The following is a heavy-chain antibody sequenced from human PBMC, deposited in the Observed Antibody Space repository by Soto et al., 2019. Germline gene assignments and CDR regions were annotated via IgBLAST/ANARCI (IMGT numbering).Heavy chain of an antibody. J-gene: IGHJ1*01. D-gene: IGHD3-22*01. V-gene: IGHV4-30-4*02. CDR2: IHSSGSI. Sequence: SLTCTVSGGSISSDDYYWSWIRQAPGRCLEWIGYIHSSGSIYYNPSLKSRATMSIDTAGNQFSLKVSSVTVADTAVYYCARDLDGLHDDTSGPFPRPGWGQGTLVTVSS. CDR3: ARDLDGLHDDTSGPFPRPG. CDR1: GGSISSDDYY.